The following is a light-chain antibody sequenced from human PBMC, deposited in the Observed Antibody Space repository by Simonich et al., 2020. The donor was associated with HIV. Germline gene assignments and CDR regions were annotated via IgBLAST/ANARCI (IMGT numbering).Light chain of an antibody. J-gene: IGKJ1*01. CDR2: EVS. Sequence: DIVMTQTPFSLSVTPGQPASISCKSSQSLLHTNGKTYLHWLLQKPGKSQQLLIYEVSSRFSGVPDRFSGSGSGTDFTLKISRVEAEDVGIYYCMQALQTPPTFGQGTKVEIK. CDR3: MQALQTPPT. V-gene: IGKV2-29*02. CDR1: QSLLHTNGKTY.